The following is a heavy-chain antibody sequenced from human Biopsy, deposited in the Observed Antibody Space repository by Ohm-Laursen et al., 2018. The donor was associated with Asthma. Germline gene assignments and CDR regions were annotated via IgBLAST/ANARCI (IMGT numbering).Heavy chain of an antibody. J-gene: IGHJ4*02. Sequence: TLSLTCPVSGDSITSGGCCWNWIRQHPGKGLEWIGYIHHSGTSYFNPSLKSRVSFSRDTSKNQFSLRLSSVTAADTAMYYCVRIPRRSGSYFVDYWGQGTLVTVSS. CDR3: VRIPRRSGSYFVDY. CDR1: GDSITSGGCC. D-gene: IGHD3-22*01. CDR2: IHHSGTS. V-gene: IGHV4-31*03.